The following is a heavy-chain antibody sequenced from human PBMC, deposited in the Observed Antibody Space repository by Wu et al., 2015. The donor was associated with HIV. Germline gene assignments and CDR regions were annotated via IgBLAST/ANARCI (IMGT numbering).Heavy chain of an antibody. V-gene: IGHV1-69*12. D-gene: IGHD6-13*01. CDR3: AGYPPVAAAGTEYCFDY. CDR1: GGTFSSYA. J-gene: IGHJ4*02. Sequence: QVQLVQSGAEVKKPGSSVKVSCKASGGTFSSYAISWVRQAPGQGLEWMGGIIPIFGTANYAQKFQGRVTITADESTSTAYMELSSLRSEDTAVYYCAGYPPVAAAGTEYCFDYWGQGTLVTVSS. CDR2: IIPIFGTA.